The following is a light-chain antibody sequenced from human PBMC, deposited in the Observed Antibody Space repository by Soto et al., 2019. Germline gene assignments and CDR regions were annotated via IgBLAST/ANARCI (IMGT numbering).Light chain of an antibody. CDR1: QSVSSY. Sequence: EIVLTQSPATLSLSPGERATLSCRASQSVSSYLAWYQQKPGQAPRLLIYDASNRATGIPARFSGSGSGADFTLTISSLEPEGFAVYYCQQRSTWPGTFGQGTKVEIK. V-gene: IGKV3-11*01. J-gene: IGKJ1*01. CDR2: DAS. CDR3: QQRSTWPGT.